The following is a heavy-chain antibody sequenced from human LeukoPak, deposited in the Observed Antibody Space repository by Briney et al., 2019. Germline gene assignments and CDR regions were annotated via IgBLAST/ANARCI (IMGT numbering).Heavy chain of an antibody. J-gene: IGHJ4*02. V-gene: IGHV3-23*01. Sequence: PGGSLRLSCAASGFTFSSYAMSWVRQAPGKGLEWVSAISGSGGSTYYADSVKGRFTISRDNSKNTLYLQTNSLRAEDTAVYYCAKGPIFDYVWGSYRYFDYWGQGTLVTVSS. CDR2: ISGSGGST. CDR3: AKGPIFDYVWGSYRYFDY. D-gene: IGHD3-16*02. CDR1: GFTFSSYA.